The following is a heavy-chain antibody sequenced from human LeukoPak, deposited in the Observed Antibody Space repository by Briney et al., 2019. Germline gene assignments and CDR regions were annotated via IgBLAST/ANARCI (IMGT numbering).Heavy chain of an antibody. CDR2: IIPIFGTA. CDR3: ARGVEVIAVAGFDAFDI. D-gene: IGHD6-19*01. CDR1: GGTFSSYA. J-gene: IGHJ3*02. Sequence: SVKVSCKASGGTFSSYAISWVRQAPGQGLEWMGGIIPIFGTANYAQKFQGRVMITADESTSTAYMELSSLRSEDTAVYYCARGVEVIAVAGFDAFDIWGQGTMVTVSS. V-gene: IGHV1-69*13.